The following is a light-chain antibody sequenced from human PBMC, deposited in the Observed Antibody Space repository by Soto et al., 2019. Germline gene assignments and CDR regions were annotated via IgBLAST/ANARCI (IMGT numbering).Light chain of an antibody. CDR1: QSLVHSDGNTF. CDR2: KIS. J-gene: IGKJ5*01. V-gene: IGKV2-30*02. Sequence: DVVMTQSPLSLPVTLGQPASISCRSSQSLVHSDGNTFLSWFQQRPGQSPRRLIYKISNRDSGVPARFTGSGSGTEFTLKISRVEAGDVGVYYCMQGTHWPPITFGQGTRLEIK. CDR3: MQGTHWPPIT.